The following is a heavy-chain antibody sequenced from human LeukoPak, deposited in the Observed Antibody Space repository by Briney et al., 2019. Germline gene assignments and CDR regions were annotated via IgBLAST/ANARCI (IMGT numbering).Heavy chain of an antibody. J-gene: IGHJ4*02. V-gene: IGHV3-7*01. D-gene: IGHD6-19*01. Sequence: GGSLRLYCAASGFTFSSHWMSWVRQAPGKGQEWVANIKQDGSEKYYVDSVKGGFTISRDNAKNSLFLQMNSLRVEDTAVYYCAREPHIAVVTHFDYWGQGTLVTVSS. CDR2: IKQDGSEK. CDR3: AREPHIAVVTHFDY. CDR1: GFTFSSHW.